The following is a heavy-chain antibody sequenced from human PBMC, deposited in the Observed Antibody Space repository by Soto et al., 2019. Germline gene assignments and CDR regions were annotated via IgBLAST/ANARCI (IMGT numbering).Heavy chain of an antibody. CDR1: GFTFSSYG. CDR3: ARTAGGRVRGALDI. CDR2: IPNTENKK. D-gene: IGHD6-13*01. V-gene: IGHV3-30-3*01. J-gene: IGHJ3*02. Sequence: QVHLEESGGGVVQPGTSLRLSCVASGFTFSSYGMHWVRQAPGKGLEWVAVIPNTENKKYYADSVKGRFTISRDNSQNTLSLQMDSLMSEDTAMYYCARTAGGRVRGALDIWGQGTMVSVS.